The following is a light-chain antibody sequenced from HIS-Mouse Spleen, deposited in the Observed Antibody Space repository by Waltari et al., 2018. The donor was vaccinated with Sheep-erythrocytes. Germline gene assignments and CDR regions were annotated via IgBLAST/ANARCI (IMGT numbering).Light chain of an antibody. J-gene: IGLJ1*01. Sequence: QSALTQPASVSGSPGQSITIPCTGTSSDVGSYNLVPWYQQHPGKAPKLMIYDVSKRPSGVPDRFSGSKSGNTASLTISGLQAEDEADYYCCSYAGSYNHVFATGTKVTVL. CDR2: DVS. CDR1: SSDVGSYNL. CDR3: CSYAGSYNHV. V-gene: IGLV2-23*02.